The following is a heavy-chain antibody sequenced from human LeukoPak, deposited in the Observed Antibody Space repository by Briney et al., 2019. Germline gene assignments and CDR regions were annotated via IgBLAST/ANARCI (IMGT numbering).Heavy chain of an antibody. V-gene: IGHV1-2*02. J-gene: IGHJ4*02. CDR3: ARDSGYTSGWFYPY. CDR2: INPNSGVT. Sequence: ASVKVSCKASGYTFTAYYMHWVRQAPGQGPEWMGWINPNSGVTNYAQKFQDRVTMTRDTSITTAYMELSRLRSDDTAIYYFARDSGYTSGWFYPYWGQGTLVTVSS. D-gene: IGHD6-19*01. CDR1: GYTFTAYY.